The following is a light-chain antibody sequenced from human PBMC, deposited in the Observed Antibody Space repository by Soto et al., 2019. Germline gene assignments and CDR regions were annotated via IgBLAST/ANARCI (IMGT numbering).Light chain of an antibody. CDR2: EVS. J-gene: IGLJ1*01. Sequence: QSVLTQPASVSGSSGQSITISCTGTSSDVGGYNYVSWYQQHPGKAPKLMIYEVSNRPSGVSNRFSGSKSGNTASLTISGLQAEDEADYYCSSYTRSTLYVFGSGTKLTVL. CDR1: SSDVGGYNY. CDR3: SSYTRSTLYV. V-gene: IGLV2-14*01.